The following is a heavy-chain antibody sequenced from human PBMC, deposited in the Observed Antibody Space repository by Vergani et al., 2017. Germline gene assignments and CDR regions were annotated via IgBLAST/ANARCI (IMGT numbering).Heavy chain of an antibody. CDR2: IYHSGST. V-gene: IGHV4-34*01. D-gene: IGHD6-6*01. CDR1: GGSFSGYY. Sequence: QVQLQQWGAGLLKPSETLSLTCAVYGGSFSGYYWSWIRQPPGKGLEWIGEIYHSGSTNYNPSLKSRVTISVETSKNQFSLKLSSVTAADTAVYYCARGPPRYSSSSGAGFDYWGQGTLVTVSS. J-gene: IGHJ4*02. CDR3: ARGPPRYSSSSGAGFDY.